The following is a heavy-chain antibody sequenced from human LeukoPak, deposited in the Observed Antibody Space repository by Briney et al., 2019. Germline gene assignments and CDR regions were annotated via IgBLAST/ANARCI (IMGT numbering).Heavy chain of an antibody. V-gene: IGHV3-15*01. D-gene: IGHD6-19*01. CDR3: TTRRSSGWWVY. CDR1: GLTFSNAW. J-gene: IGHJ4*02. CDR2: IKSKTDGGTT. Sequence: GGSLRLSCAASGLTFSNAWMSWVRQAPGKGLEWVGRIKSKTDGGTTDYAAPVKGRFTISRDDSKNTLYLQMNSLKTEDTAVYYCTTRRSSGWWVYWGQGTLVTVSS.